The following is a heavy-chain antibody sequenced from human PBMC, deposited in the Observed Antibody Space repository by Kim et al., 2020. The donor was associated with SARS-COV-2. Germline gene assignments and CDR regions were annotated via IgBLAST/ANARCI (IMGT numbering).Heavy chain of an antibody. CDR1: GGSFSGYY. J-gene: IGHJ6*03. CDR3: ARGTRQWLVRGPYYYYMDG. V-gene: IGHV4-34*01. D-gene: IGHD6-19*01. CDR2: INHSGST. Sequence: SETLSLTCAVYGGSFSGYYWSWIRQPPGKGLEWIGEINHSGSTNYNPSLKSRVTISADTSKNQFSLKLSSVTAADTAVCYWARGTRQWLVRGPYYYYMDGWGKGTPVTVSS.